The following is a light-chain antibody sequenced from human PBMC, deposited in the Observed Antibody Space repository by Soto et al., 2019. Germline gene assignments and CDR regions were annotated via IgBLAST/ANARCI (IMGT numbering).Light chain of an antibody. V-gene: IGKV3-20*01. CDR2: GAS. Sequence: EIVLTQSPGTLSLSPGERATLSCRPSQSVNSSYLAWYQQKPGQAPRLLIYGASSRATGIPDRFSGSGSGTDFTLSISRLEPEDFAVYYCQQYGSSPPLTFGGGTKVEIK. J-gene: IGKJ4*01. CDR3: QQYGSSPPLT. CDR1: QSVNSSY.